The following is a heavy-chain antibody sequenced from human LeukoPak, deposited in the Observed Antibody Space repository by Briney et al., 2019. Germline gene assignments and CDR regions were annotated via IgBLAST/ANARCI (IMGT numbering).Heavy chain of an antibody. CDR2: ISSGGSTT. J-gene: IGHJ4*02. D-gene: IGHD3-16*02. Sequence: GGSLRLSCAASGFTFRSYAISWVRQAPGKGLEWVSAISSGGSTTYYADSVRGRFSISRDNSKNTLYLQMNSLRAEDTAVYYCAKNRYYFDYWGQGTLVTVSS. CDR1: GFTFRSYA. V-gene: IGHV3-23*01. CDR3: AKNRYYFDY.